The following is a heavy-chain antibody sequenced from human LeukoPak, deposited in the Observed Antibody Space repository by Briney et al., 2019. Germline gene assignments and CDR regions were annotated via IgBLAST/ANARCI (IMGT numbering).Heavy chain of an antibody. V-gene: IGHV3-53*01. CDR2: MYSRGDT. CDR1: GLTFTNYS. Sequence: GGSLRLSCADSGLTFTNYSMNWVRQAPGKGLEWVSVMYSRGDTYYANSVKGRFTFSRDISKNTLYLQMNGLRTEDTAMYYCARDAPQVPAAGVLASWGQGTLVTVSS. CDR3: ARDAPQVPAAGVLAS. D-gene: IGHD6-13*01. J-gene: IGHJ5*02.